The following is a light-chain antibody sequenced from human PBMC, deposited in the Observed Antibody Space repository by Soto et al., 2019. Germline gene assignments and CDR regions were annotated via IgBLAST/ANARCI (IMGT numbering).Light chain of an antibody. Sequence: QSVLTQPPSASGTPGQRVTISCSGSSSNIGSNTVNWYRQLPGTAPKLLMHTNNQRPSGVPDRFSGSKSGTSASLAITGLQAEDEADYYCQSYDSSVSAWVFGGGTKLTVL. CDR1: SSNIGSNT. V-gene: IGLV1-44*01. CDR2: TNN. CDR3: QSYDSSVSAWV. J-gene: IGLJ3*02.